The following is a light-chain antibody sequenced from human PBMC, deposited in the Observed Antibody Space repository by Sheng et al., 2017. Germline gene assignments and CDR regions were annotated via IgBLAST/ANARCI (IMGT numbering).Light chain of an antibody. V-gene: IGKV3-15*01. Sequence: EIVMTQSPATLSVSPGERATLSCRASQSVNSHLAWYHQKPGQAPRLLIYGASTRATGIPARFNGSGSATEYTLTISSLQSEDFAVYYCQQYNNWPPTFGQGTKVEIK. CDR2: GAS. J-gene: IGKJ1*01. CDR1: QSVNSH. CDR3: QQYNNWPPT.